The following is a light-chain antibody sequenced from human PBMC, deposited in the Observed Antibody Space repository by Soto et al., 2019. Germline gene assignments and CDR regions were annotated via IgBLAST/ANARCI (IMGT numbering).Light chain of an antibody. CDR1: SSNIAANS. J-gene: IGLJ1*01. CDR2: DSD. V-gene: IGLV1-51*01. CDR3: GAWENSLTVYV. Sequence: QSVLTQPPSVSAAPGHAVTISCSGSSSNIAANSVSWYQHLPGTAPKLLIYDSDRRPSGIPARFSGSKSGTSATLGITGLQTGDEADYYCGAWENSLTVYVFGSGTKLTVL.